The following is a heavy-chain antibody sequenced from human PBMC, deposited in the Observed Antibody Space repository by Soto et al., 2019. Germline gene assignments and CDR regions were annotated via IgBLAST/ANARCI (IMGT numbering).Heavy chain of an antibody. V-gene: IGHV1-69*13. J-gene: IGHJ6*02. CDR3: ARGALTTLAYYYGMDV. Sequence: SVKVSCKASGGTFSSYTMSWVRQAPGQGLEWMGGIIPIFGTTTYAHKFQGRVTITADESTSTVYMELSSPRGEDTAVYYCARGALTTLAYYYGMDVWGQGTTVTV. CDR2: IIPIFGTT. CDR1: GGTFSSYT. D-gene: IGHD4-4*01.